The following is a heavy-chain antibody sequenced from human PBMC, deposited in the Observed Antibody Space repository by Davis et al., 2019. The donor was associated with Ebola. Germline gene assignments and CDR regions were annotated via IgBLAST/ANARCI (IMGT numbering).Heavy chain of an antibody. CDR2: IIPIFGTA. CDR3: AGIIRFLEWFHAKYYYYGMDV. J-gene: IGHJ6*04. D-gene: IGHD3-3*01. V-gene: IGHV1-69*13. CDR1: GGTFSSYA. Sequence: AASVKVSCKASGGTFSSYAISWVRQAPGQGLEWMGGIIPIFGTANYAQKFQGRVTITADESTSTAYMELSSLRSEDTAVYYCAGIIRFLEWFHAKYYYYGMDVWGKGTTVTVSS.